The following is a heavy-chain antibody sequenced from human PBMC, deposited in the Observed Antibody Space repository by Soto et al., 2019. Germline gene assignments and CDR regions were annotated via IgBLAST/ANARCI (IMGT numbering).Heavy chain of an antibody. CDR3: ARVDLNYVSGYLAY. V-gene: IGHV3-30-3*01. Sequence: GGSLRLSCAASGFPFSSYAMHWVRQAPGKGLEWVAVISYDGSNKYYADSVKGRFTISRDNSKNTLYLQMNSLRAEDTAVYYCARVDLNYVSGYLAYWGQGTLVTVSS. D-gene: IGHD3-22*01. CDR1: GFPFSSYA. J-gene: IGHJ4*02. CDR2: ISYDGSNK.